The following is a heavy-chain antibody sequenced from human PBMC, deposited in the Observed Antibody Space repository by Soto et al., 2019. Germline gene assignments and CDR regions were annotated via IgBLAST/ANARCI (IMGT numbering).Heavy chain of an antibody. CDR2: VNPSGGHT. Sequence: QVQLMQSGAEVKKPGASVKVSCKASGDTFTDYYIHWVRQAPGQGLEWMGTVNPSGGHTTYAQHFLGRVTXPRAXSXCTLYMERTSLKSDDTAIYYCARGGHVVVVTAALDYWGQGTLVTVSS. CDR3: ARGGHVVVVTAALDY. D-gene: IGHD2-21*02. V-gene: IGHV1-46*01. CDR1: GDTFTDYY. J-gene: IGHJ4*02.